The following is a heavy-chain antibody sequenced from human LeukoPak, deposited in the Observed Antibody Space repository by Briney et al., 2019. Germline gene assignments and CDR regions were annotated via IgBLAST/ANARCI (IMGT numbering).Heavy chain of an antibody. CDR3: AREMESTVDLSCSSTSCYGAFDI. D-gene: IGHD2-2*01. CDR1: GFTFTSSA. Sequence: SVKVSCKASGFTFTSSAVQWVRQARGQRLEWIGWIVVGSGNTNYAQKFQGRVTMTRDTSTSTVYMELSSLRSEDTAVYYCAREMESTVDLSCSSTSCYGAFDIWGQGTMVTVSS. CDR2: IVVGSGNT. J-gene: IGHJ3*02. V-gene: IGHV1-58*01.